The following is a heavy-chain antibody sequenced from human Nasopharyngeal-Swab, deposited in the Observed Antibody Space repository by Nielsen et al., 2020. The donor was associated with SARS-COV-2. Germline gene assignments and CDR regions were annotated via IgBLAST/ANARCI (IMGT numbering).Heavy chain of an antibody. D-gene: IGHD6-13*01. CDR3: ARSRYTRSWCGVRNWFDP. V-gene: IGHV4-34*01. Sequence: SETLSLTCAVYGGSFSGYYWNWIRKPPGKGLEWIGEINHSGSANYNPSLKSRVTISLDTSTNQFSLKLSSVTAADTAVYYCARSRYTRSWCGVRNWFDPWGQGTLVTVSS. CDR2: INHSGSA. CDR1: GGSFSGYY. J-gene: IGHJ5*02.